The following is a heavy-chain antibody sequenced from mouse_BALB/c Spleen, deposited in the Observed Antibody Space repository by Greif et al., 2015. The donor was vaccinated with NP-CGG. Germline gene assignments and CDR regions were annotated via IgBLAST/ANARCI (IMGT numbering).Heavy chain of an antibody. CDR3: ARRNGYYVRFAY. CDR1: GFAFSSYD. V-gene: IGHV5-12-1*01. J-gene: IGHJ3*01. D-gene: IGHD2-3*01. CDR2: ISSGGGST. Sequence: EVKLMDSGGGLVKPGGSLKLSCAASGFAFSSYDMSWVRQTPEKRLEWVAYISSGGGSTFYPDTVKGRFTISRDNAKNTLYLQMSSLKSEDTAMYYCARRNGYYVRFAYWGQGTLVTV.